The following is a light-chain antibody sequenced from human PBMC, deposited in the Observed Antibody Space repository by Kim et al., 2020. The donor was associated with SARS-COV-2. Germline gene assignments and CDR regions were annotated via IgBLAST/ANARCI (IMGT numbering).Light chain of an antibody. CDR1: SGHSTYI. CDR3: ETWDSNTRV. J-gene: IGLJ2*01. V-gene: IGLV4-60*03. CDR2: LEGSGSY. Sequence: SSVKLTCTLTSGHSTYIIAWHQQQPGKAPRYLMKLEGSGSYSKGSGVPDRFSGSSSGTDRYLTISNLQSEDEADYYCETWDSNTRVFGGGTTLTVL.